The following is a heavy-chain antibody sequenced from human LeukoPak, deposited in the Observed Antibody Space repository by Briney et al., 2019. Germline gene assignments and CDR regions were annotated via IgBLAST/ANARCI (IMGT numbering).Heavy chain of an antibody. V-gene: IGHV4-34*01. Sequence: SETLSLTCAVYGGSFSGYYWSWIRQPPGKGLEWIGEINHSGSTNYNPSLKSRVTISVDTSKNQFSLKLSSVTAADTAVYYCARVGSTVPNPYFDYWGQGTLVTVSS. CDR1: GGSFSGYY. CDR2: INHSGST. D-gene: IGHD4-17*01. J-gene: IGHJ4*02. CDR3: ARVGSTVPNPYFDY.